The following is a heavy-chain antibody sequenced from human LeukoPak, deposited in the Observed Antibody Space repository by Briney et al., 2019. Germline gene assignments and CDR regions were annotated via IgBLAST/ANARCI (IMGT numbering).Heavy chain of an antibody. CDR2: ISSSSSYI. J-gene: IGHJ5*02. CDR3: ARVRWSDCSSTSCYLEP. V-gene: IGHV3-21*01. Sequence: GGSLRLSCAASGFTFGDFWMNWVRQAPGKGLEWVSSISSSSSYIYYADSVKGRFTISRDNAKNSLYLQMNSLRAEDTAVYYCARVRWSDCSSTSCYLEPWGQGTLVTVSS. CDR1: GFTFGDFW. D-gene: IGHD2-2*01.